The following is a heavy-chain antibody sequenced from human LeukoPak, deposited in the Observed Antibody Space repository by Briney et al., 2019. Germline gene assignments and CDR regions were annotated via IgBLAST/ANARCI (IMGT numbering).Heavy chain of an antibody. Sequence: GGSLRLSCAASGFTFSSYVIHWVRQAPGKGLDWVAFIRNDGSDKYYGDSVKARFTISRDNSKNTVYLQMNSLRSEDTSVYFCAKVATETAMVTGGFDYWGQGTLVTVSS. CDR1: GFTFSSYV. CDR2: IRNDGSDK. D-gene: IGHD5-18*01. V-gene: IGHV3-30*02. CDR3: AKVATETAMVTGGFDY. J-gene: IGHJ4*02.